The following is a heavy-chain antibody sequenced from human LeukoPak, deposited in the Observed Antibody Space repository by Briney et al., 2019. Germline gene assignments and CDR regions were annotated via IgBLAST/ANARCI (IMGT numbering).Heavy chain of an antibody. J-gene: IGHJ4*02. CDR1: GGPFSGYY. CDR2: INHSGST. D-gene: IGHD1-14*01. V-gene: IGHV4-34*01. Sequence: PSETLSLTCAVYGGPFSGYYWSWIRQPPGKGLEWIGEINHSGSTNYNPSLKSRVTISVDTSKNQFSLKLSSVTAADTAVYYCARAVALSGFDYWGQGTLVTVSS. CDR3: ARAVALSGFDY.